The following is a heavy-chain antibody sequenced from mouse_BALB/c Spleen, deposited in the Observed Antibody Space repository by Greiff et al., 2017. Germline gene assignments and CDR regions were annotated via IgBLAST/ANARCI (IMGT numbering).Heavy chain of an antibody. D-gene: IGHD3-2*01. CDR2: ISSGGSYT. Sequence: EVNVVESGGGLVKPGGSLKLSCAASGFTFSSYAMSWVRQTPEKRLEWVATISSGGSYTYYPDSVKGRFTISRDNAKNTLYLQMSSLRSEDTAMYYCAREDSSDVRNFDYWGQGTTLTVSS. CDR1: GFTFSSYA. J-gene: IGHJ2*01. CDR3: AREDSSDVRNFDY. V-gene: IGHV5-9-3*01.